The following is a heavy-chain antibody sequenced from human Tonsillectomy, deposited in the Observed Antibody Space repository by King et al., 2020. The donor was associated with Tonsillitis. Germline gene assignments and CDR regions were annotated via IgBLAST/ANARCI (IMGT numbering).Heavy chain of an antibody. CDR2: IYPGDSDT. Sequence: VQLVQSGSEVKKPGESLKISCKGSGYSFTNYWIGWVRQMPGKGLELMGIIYPGDSDTRYTPSFQGRVTISADKSISTAYLQWSSLKASDTAMYYCARLWPGDIRGYYYHFGYWGQGTLVTVSS. D-gene: IGHD3-22*01. J-gene: IGHJ4*02. V-gene: IGHV5-51*01. CDR3: ARLWPGDIRGYYYHFGY. CDR1: GYSFTNYW.